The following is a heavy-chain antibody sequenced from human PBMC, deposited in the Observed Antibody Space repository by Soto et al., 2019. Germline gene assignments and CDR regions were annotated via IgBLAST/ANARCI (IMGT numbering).Heavy chain of an antibody. J-gene: IGHJ4*02. CDR2: IYYSGST. CDR3: ARGSQWXYMRY. V-gene: IGHV4-61*01. D-gene: IGHD3-22*01. Sequence: QVQLQESGPGLVKPSETLSLTCTVSGGSVSSXSXXWSWIRQPPGKGLEWIGYIYYSGSTNYNPSLKSXXXISVXXXXNXXXXXXXXXXXXXXAVXXCARGSQWXYMRYWGQGTLVTVSS. CDR1: GGSVSSXSXX.